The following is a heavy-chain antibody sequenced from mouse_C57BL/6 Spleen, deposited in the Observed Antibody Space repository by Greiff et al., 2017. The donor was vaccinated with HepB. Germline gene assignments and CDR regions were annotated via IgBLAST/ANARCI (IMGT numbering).Heavy chain of an antibody. CDR3: AREGLRGYFDV. CDR2: FNPGSGGT. V-gene: IGHV1-54*01. CDR1: GYAFTNYL. Sequence: QVQLQQSGAELVRPGTSVKVSCKASGYAFTNYLIEWVKQRPGQGLEWIGVFNPGSGGTNYNEKFKGKATLTADKSSSTAYMQRSSLTSEDSAVYFCAREGLRGYFDVWGTGTTVTVSS. J-gene: IGHJ1*03. D-gene: IGHD3-1*01.